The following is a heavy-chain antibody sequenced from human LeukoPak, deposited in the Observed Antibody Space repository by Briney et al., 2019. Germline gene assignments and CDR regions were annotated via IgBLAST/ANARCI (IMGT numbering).Heavy chain of an antibody. CDR1: GFTFDDYG. Sequence: GGSLRLSCAASGFTFDDYGMSWVRQAPGKGLEWVSGINWNGGSTGYADSVKGRFTISRDNAKNFLYLQMNSLRAEDTALYHCARADGDYDQPDYYMDVWGKGTTVTVSS. CDR2: INWNGGST. D-gene: IGHD4-17*01. J-gene: IGHJ6*03. V-gene: IGHV3-20*01. CDR3: ARADGDYDQPDYYMDV.